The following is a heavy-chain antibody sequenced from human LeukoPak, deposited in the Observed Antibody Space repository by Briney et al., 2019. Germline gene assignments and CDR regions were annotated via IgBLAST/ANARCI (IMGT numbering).Heavy chain of an antibody. V-gene: IGHV3-21*01. CDR1: GFTFSSYS. D-gene: IGHD6-13*01. CDR2: ISSSSSYI. J-gene: IGHJ4*02. Sequence: PGGSLRLSCAASGFTFSSYSMNWVRQAPGKGLEWVSSISSSSSYIYYADSVKGRFTISRDNAKNSLYLQMNSLRAEDTAVYYCARGYSSSWYDREPRRLGIDYWGQGTLVTVSS. CDR3: ARGYSSSWYDREPRRLGIDY.